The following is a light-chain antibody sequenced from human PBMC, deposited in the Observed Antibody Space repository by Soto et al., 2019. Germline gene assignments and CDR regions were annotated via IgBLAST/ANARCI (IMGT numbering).Light chain of an antibody. CDR1: SSNIGSNY. CDR3: AAWDESLSGVV. V-gene: IGLV1-47*01. Sequence: QTVVTQPPSASGTPGQRVTISCSGSSSNIGSNYVYWYQQLPGTAPTLLIYRNNQRPSGVPDRFSGSKSGTSASLAISGLRSEDEADYYCAAWDESLSGVVFGGGTKLTVL. CDR2: RNN. J-gene: IGLJ2*01.